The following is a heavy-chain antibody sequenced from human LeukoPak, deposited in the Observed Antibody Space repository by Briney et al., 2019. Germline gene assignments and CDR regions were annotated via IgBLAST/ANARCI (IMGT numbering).Heavy chain of an antibody. CDR3: VRDDGYYYGSGTYYRH. Sequence: GGSLRLSRAASGFTFRSYWMHWVRQAPGKGLVWVSHISGDESRTTYADSVQGRFTISRDNAKNTLYLQMSSLRVEDTAVYYCVRDDGYYYGSGTYYRHWGQGTLVTVSS. J-gene: IGHJ4*02. D-gene: IGHD3-10*01. CDR1: GFTFRSYW. V-gene: IGHV3-74*01. CDR2: ISGDESRT.